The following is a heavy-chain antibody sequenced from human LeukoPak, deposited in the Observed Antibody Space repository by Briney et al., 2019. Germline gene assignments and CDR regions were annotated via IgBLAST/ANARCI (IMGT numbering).Heavy chain of an antibody. J-gene: IGHJ6*02. D-gene: IGHD3-3*01. CDR2: ITWNGGST. V-gene: IGHV3-20*01. CDR3: ARDGKRVTTQFYYYGIDL. Sequence: GGSLTLSCTAAGFTFEDYGMTWVRQNPGKGLEWVAGITWNGGSTDYAVSVRGRFSISRDNAKKSVYLQMNSLRAEDAALYHCARDGKRVTTQFYYYGIDLWGQGTTVTVSS. CDR1: GFTFEDYG.